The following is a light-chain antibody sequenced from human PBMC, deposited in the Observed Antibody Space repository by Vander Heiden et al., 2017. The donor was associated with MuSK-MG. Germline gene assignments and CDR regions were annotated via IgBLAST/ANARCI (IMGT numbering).Light chain of an antibody. CDR1: QDISKF. CDR3: QQYKNLLT. V-gene: IGKV1-33*01. Sequence: DIQMNQSPSSLSASVGDRVTITCQASQDISKFLNWYQHKPGKAPKLLIYDVSNLETGVPSRFSGSGSGTDFTFTISSLQGEDIATYYCQQYKNLLTFGGGTKVEIK. CDR2: DVS. J-gene: IGKJ4*01.